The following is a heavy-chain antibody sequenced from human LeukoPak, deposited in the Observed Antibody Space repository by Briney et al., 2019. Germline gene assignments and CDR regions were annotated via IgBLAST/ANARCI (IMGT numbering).Heavy chain of an antibody. Sequence: PGRSLRLYCTASGFTFGDYAMSWVRQAPGKGLEWVGFIRSKAYGGTTEYAASVKGRFTISRDDSKSIAYLQMNSLKTEDTAVYYCTTQIDGYNYEKDYWGQGTLVTVSS. CDR2: IRSKAYGGTT. V-gene: IGHV3-49*04. J-gene: IGHJ4*02. CDR1: GFTFGDYA. CDR3: TTQIDGYNYEKDY. D-gene: IGHD5-24*01.